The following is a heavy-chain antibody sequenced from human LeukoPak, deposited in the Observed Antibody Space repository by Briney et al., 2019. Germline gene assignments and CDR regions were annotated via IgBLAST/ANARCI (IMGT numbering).Heavy chain of an antibody. CDR2: IRYDGSNE. J-gene: IGHJ5*02. CDR3: ARSVAGITWFDP. CDR1: GFTFSNSG. Sequence: GGSLRLSCTASGFTFSNSGMHWVRQAPGKGLEWVAFIRYDGSNEFYVDSVKGRFTISGDNSMNTLNLQMSSLRPEDTAVYYCARSVAGITWFDPWGQGTLVTVSS. V-gene: IGHV3-30*02. D-gene: IGHD6-19*01.